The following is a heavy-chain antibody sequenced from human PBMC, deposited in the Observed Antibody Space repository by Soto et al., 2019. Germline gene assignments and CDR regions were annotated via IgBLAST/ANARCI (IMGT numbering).Heavy chain of an antibody. D-gene: IGHD3-22*01. J-gene: IGHJ4*02. CDR3: AKGETIVTHFDY. V-gene: IGHV3-23*01. CDR2: ISGSGDST. Sequence: EVQLLESGGGLVQPGGSLRLSCAASGFTFRSCAMSWVRQAPGKGLEWVSSISGSGDSTFYADYVKGRFTISRDNSKNQLDLQMNSLRAEDTAAYYCAKGETIVTHFDYWGQGTLVTVSP. CDR1: GFTFRSCA.